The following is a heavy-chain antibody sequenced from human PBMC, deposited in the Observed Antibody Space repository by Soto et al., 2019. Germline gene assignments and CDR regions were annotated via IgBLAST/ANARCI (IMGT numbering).Heavy chain of an antibody. CDR1: GGSISSSNW. J-gene: IGHJ6*02. CDR2: IYHSGST. D-gene: IGHD3-3*01. V-gene: IGHV4-4*02. Sequence: SETLSLTCAVSGGSISSSNWWSWVRQPPGKGLEWIGEIYHSGSTNYNPSLKSRVTISVDTSKNQFSLKLSSVTAADTAVYYCARDNILGILYGGMDVWGQGTTVTVSS. CDR3: ARDNILGILYGGMDV.